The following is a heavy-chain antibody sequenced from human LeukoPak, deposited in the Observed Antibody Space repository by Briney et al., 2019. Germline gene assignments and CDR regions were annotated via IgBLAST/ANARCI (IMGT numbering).Heavy chain of an antibody. CDR3: ARSRLDLWLSVIDY. V-gene: IGHV3-30*04. Sequence: PGVSLRLSCEASGFTFNIFSMHWLRQTPGKGLEWLSATSHDESTKLYTVSVKGRFTISRDNSRNTVYLQMNSLRLDATGIYYCARSRLDLWLSVIDYWGQGSLVTVSA. CDR2: TSHDESTK. CDR1: GFTFNIFS. D-gene: IGHD3-9*01. J-gene: IGHJ4*01.